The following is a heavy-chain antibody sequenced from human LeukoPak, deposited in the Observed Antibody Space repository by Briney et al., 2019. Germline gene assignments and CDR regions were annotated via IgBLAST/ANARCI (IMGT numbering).Heavy chain of an antibody. Sequence: SETLSLTCTVSGGSISSGDYYWSWIRQPPGKGLEWIGYIYYSGSTYYNPSLKSRVTISVDTSKNQFSLKLGSVTAADTAVYYCARDSSSWYSYGMDVWGKGTTVTVSS. CDR1: GGSISSGDYY. D-gene: IGHD6-13*01. CDR2: IYYSGST. J-gene: IGHJ6*04. CDR3: ARDSSSWYSYGMDV. V-gene: IGHV4-30-4*01.